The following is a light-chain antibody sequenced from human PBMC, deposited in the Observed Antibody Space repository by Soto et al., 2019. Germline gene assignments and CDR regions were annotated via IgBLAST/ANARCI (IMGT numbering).Light chain of an antibody. V-gene: IGLV2-23*02. CDR1: SSDIGSYNF. CDR2: EVT. Sequence: QSALAQPASVSASPGQSITISCTGTSSDIGSYNFVSWYQLHPGKVPKLMIYEVTKRPSRVCTRFSGSKYGNTASLTISRLQAEDEGDYYCCSYAGSDTFVFGTGTKVTVL. J-gene: IGLJ1*01. CDR3: CSYAGSDTFV.